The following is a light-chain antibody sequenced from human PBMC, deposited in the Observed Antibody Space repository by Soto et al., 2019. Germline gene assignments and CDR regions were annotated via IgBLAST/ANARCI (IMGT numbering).Light chain of an antibody. Sequence: EIVLTQSPGTLSLSPGERATLSCRASQIVTSRYLAWYQQKPCQAPRLLIYDASNRATGIPARFSGSGSGTDFTLTISSLEPEDFAVYYCQQRSNWPPITFGQGTRLEIK. CDR1: QIVTSRY. V-gene: IGKV3-11*01. CDR3: QQRSNWPPIT. J-gene: IGKJ5*01. CDR2: DAS.